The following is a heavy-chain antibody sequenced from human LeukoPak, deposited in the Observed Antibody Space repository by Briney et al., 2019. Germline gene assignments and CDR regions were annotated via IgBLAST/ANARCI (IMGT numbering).Heavy chain of an antibody. V-gene: IGHV4-34*01. D-gene: IGHD4-17*01. Sequence: SETLSLTCAVYGGSFIGNYGTGIRKPQGKGLDGFGEINHSGSTNYNPSLKSRVTISVDTSKNQFSLKLSSVTAADTAVYYCARHRLDYGDINWFDPWGQGTLVTVSS. CDR1: GGSFIGNY. CDR3: ARHRLDYGDINWFDP. CDR2: INHSGST. J-gene: IGHJ5*02.